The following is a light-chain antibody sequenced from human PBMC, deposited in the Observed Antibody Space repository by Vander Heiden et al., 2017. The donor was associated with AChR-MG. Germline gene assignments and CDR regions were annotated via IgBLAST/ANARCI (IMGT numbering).Light chain of an antibody. CDR2: GAS. V-gene: IGKV3-15*01. CDR1: QSVSSN. J-gene: IGKJ1*01. CDR3: QQDNHWPET. Sequence: EIVMTHSPATLSVSPGERATLSCRASQSVSSNIAWYQQKPGQAPRLLIYGASTRATGIPARFSGSGSGTEFTLTISSLQSDSFAVYYCQQDNHWPETFGQGTKVEIK.